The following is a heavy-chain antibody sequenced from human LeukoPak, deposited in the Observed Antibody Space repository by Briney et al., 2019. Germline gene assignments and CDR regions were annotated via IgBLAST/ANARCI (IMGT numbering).Heavy chain of an antibody. V-gene: IGHV4-39*01. CDR2: IYYSGST. CDR1: GGSISSSSYY. J-gene: IGHJ6*03. Sequence: PSETLSITCTVAGGSISSSSYYWGWIRPPPGKGLEWIGSIYYSGSTYYNPSLKSRVTISVDTSKNQFSLKLSSVTAADTAVYYCARGILTGYRYYYYMDVWGKGTTVTISS. CDR3: ARGILTGYRYYYYMDV. D-gene: IGHD3-9*01.